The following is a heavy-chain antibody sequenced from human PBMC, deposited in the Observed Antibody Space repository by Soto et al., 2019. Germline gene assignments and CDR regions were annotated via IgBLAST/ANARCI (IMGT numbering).Heavy chain of an antibody. CDR3: ARDSRPNYYDSSALVGFDP. Sequence: TSETLSLTCTVSGGSISSGDYYWSWIRQPPGKGLEWIGYIYYSGSTYYNPSLKSRVTISVDTSKNQFSLKLSSVTAADTAVYYCARDSRPNYYDSSALVGFDPWGQGTRVTVSS. V-gene: IGHV4-30-4*01. CDR2: IYYSGST. J-gene: IGHJ5*02. D-gene: IGHD3-22*01. CDR1: GGSISSGDYY.